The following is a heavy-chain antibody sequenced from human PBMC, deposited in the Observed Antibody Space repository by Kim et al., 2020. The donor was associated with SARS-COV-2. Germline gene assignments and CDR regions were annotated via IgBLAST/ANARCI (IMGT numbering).Heavy chain of an antibody. CDR3: ARDGLTSVTKFAFDI. Sequence: SETLSLTCTVSGVSVSSGSYYWSWIRQPPGKGLEWIGYMYYSGSTNYNPSLQSRVTISVDTSKNQFSLKMSSVTVADTAVYYCARDGLTSVTKFAFDIWGQGTMVTVSS. D-gene: IGHD4-17*01. J-gene: IGHJ3*02. CDR2: MYYSGST. V-gene: IGHV4-61*01. CDR1: GVSVSSGSYY.